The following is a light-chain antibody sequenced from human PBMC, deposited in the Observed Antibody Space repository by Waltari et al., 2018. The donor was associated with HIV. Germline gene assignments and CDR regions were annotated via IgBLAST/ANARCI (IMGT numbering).Light chain of an antibody. CDR1: SSTIGSTY. J-gene: IGLJ2*01. CDR2: RDS. CDR3: ATWDDSLSTVI. V-gene: IGLV1-47*01. Sequence: QSVLTQPPSASGTPGQRVTISCSGRSSTIGSTYVSWYQQVPGTAPKLLIYRDSRRPSGVPGRFSGSKSGASTSLAISGLRSEDEADYYCATWDDSLSTVIFGGGTKLTVL.